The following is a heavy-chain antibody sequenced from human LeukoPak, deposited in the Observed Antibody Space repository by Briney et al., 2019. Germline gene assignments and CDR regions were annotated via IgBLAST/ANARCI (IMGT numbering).Heavy chain of an antibody. CDR2: ISSSSSYI. CDR1: GFTFSSYG. D-gene: IGHD3-3*01. J-gene: IGHJ3*02. V-gene: IGHV3-21*04. CDR3: AKWYYDFWSGYAPSAFDI. Sequence: GGSLRLSCAASGFTFSSYGMHWDRQAPGKGLEWVSSISSSSSYIYYADSVKGRFTISRDNSKNTLYLQMDSLRAEDTAVYYCAKWYYDFWSGYAPSAFDIWGQGTMVTVSS.